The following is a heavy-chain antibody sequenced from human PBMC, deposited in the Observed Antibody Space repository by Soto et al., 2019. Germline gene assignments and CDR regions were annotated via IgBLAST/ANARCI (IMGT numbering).Heavy chain of an antibody. J-gene: IGHJ5*02. Sequence: SETLSLTCAVYGGSFSGYYWRWIRQPPGKGLEWIGEINHSGSTNYNPSLKSRVTISVDTSKNQFSLKLSSVTAADTAVYYCARRRRSSSWYDWFDPWGQGTLVTVSS. D-gene: IGHD6-13*01. CDR3: ARRRRSSSWYDWFDP. CDR2: INHSGST. V-gene: IGHV4-34*01. CDR1: GGSFSGYY.